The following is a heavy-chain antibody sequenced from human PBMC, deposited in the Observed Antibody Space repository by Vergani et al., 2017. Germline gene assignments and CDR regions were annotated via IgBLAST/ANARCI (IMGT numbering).Heavy chain of an antibody. CDR3: ARYSHVADYFDY. D-gene: IGHD6-19*01. J-gene: IGHJ4*02. CDR2: INHSGST. CDR1: GGSFSGYY. Sequence: QVQLQQWGAGLLKPSETLSLTCAVYGGSFSGYYWSWIRQPPGKGLEWIGEINHSGSTNYNPSLKSRVTISVDTSKNQFSLRLSSVTAADTAVYYCARYSHVADYFDYWGQGTLVTVSS. V-gene: IGHV4-34*01.